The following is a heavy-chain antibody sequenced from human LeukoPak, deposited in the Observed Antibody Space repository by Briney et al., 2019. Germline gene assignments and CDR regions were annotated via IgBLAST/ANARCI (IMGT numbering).Heavy chain of an antibody. Sequence: ASVKVSCKASGYSCTDYYIYWVRQAPGQGLEWMGWIKPNSGNTNYVQKFEGRVTMTRDTSISTAYMELSSLRSDDTAVYYCATKKYSGSFYAFWGQGTLVTVSS. V-gene: IGHV1-2*02. CDR3: ATKKYSGSFYAF. CDR1: GYSCTDYY. CDR2: IKPNSGNT. J-gene: IGHJ4*02. D-gene: IGHD1-26*01.